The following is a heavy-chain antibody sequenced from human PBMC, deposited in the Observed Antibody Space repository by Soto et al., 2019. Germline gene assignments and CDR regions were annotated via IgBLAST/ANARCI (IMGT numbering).Heavy chain of an antibody. J-gene: IGHJ4*02. Sequence: QVQLVESGGGVVQPGRSLRLSCAASGFTFSRHTMHWVRQAPGKGLEWVAAISDDGSNTYYADSVKGRFTISRDNSKNTLTLQMNSLSSEDTAVHHCAREVYYDFWSGFNTHPSSFDDWGQGTLVTVSS. CDR1: GFTFSRHT. CDR2: ISDDGSNT. CDR3: AREVYYDFWSGFNTHPSSFDD. D-gene: IGHD3-3*01. V-gene: IGHV3-30-3*01.